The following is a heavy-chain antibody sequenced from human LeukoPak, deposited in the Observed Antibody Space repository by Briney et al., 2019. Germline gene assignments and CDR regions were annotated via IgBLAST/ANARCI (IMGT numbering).Heavy chain of an antibody. V-gene: IGHV1-69*01. CDR2: IIPIFGTA. CDR3: ARSGTYYDVLTGYSPFDY. Sequence: SVKVSCKASGGTFSSYAISWVRQAPGPGLEWMGGIIPIFGTANYAQKFQGRVTITADESTSTAYMELSSLRSEDTAVYYCARSGTYYDVLTGYSPFDYWGQGTLVTVSS. D-gene: IGHD3-9*01. J-gene: IGHJ4*02. CDR1: GGTFSSYA.